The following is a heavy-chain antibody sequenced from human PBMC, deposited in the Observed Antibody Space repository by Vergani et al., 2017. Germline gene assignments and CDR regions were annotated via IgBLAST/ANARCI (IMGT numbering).Heavy chain of an antibody. CDR3: AKVRARRTYPGYYGFDV. J-gene: IGHJ6*02. CDR2: ISASGGTT. V-gene: IGHV3-23*01. CDR1: GFLFTDYA. Sequence: EVQLLQSGGGLVQPGGSLRLSCATSGFLFTDYAMTWVRRAPGKGLEWVSAISASGGTTYYADSVKGRFTVSRDNFKASIHLQLDSLRAEDTAVYFCAKVRARRTYPGYYGFDVWGRGTTVTVAS.